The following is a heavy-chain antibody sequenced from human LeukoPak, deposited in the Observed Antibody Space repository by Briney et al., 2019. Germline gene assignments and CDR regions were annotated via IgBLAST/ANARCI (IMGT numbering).Heavy chain of an antibody. V-gene: IGHV3-48*03. Sequence: PGGSLRLSCAASGFTFSSYEMNWVRQAPGKGLEWVLYISSSGSTIYYADSVKGRFTISRDNAKNSLYLQMNSLRAEDTAVYYCAREDMGYCSGGSCYRAWFDPWGQGTLVTVSP. CDR3: AREDMGYCSGGSCYRAWFDP. CDR1: GFTFSSYE. D-gene: IGHD2-15*01. J-gene: IGHJ5*02. CDR2: ISSSGSTI.